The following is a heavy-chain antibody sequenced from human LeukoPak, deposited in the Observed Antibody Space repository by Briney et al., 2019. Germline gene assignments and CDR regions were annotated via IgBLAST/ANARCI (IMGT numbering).Heavy chain of an antibody. CDR1: GGSISSSSYY. J-gene: IGHJ3*02. Sequence: SETLSLTCTVSGGSISSSSYYWGWIRQPPGKGLEWIGSIYYSGSTYYNPSLKSRVTISVDTSKNQFSLKLSSVTAADTAVYYCARADLVVTIGVRDAFDIWGQGTMVTVSS. V-gene: IGHV4-39*07. CDR3: ARADLVVTIGVRDAFDI. CDR2: IYYSGST. D-gene: IGHD5-12*01.